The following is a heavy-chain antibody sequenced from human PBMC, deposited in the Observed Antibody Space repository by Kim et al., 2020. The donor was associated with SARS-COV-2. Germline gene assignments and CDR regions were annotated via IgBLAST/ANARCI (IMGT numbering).Heavy chain of an antibody. V-gene: IGHV4-59*01. CDR2: IYYSGST. Sequence: SETLSLTCTVSGGSISSYYWSWIRQPPGKGLEWIGYIYYSGSTNYNPSLKSRVTISVDTSKNQFSLKLSSVTAADTAVYYCAREHGSGSYYTYYFDYWGQGTLVTVSS. CDR1: GGSISSYY. D-gene: IGHD3-10*01. CDR3: AREHGSGSYYTYYFDY. J-gene: IGHJ4*02.